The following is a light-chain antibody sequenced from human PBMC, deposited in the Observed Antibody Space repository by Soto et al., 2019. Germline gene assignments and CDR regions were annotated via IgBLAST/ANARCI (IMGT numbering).Light chain of an antibody. Sequence: QSALTQPASVSGSPGQSITISCTGTTTDVGGSNFVSWYQHHPGKAPKLMIYNAFDRPSGVSNRFSGSKSGNTASLTISGLQAEDEAHYYCSSYTRGRVVFGGGTKLTVL. J-gene: IGLJ2*01. CDR3: SSYTRGRVV. CDR2: NAF. CDR1: TTDVGGSNF. V-gene: IGLV2-14*03.